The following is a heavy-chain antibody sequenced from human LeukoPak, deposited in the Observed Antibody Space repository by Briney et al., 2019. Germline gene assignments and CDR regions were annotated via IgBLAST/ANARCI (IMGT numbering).Heavy chain of an antibody. Sequence: GESLKISCKASEYTFTNYWIGWVRQMPGKGLEWMGIMYPGDSDTRYSPSFQGQVTISADKSISTAYLQWSSLKASDTAMYYCAASTYGSGAYVGFDSWGQGTLVTVSS. CDR1: EYTFTNYW. J-gene: IGHJ4*02. CDR2: MYPGDSDT. D-gene: IGHD3-10*01. CDR3: AASTYGSGAYVGFDS. V-gene: IGHV5-51*01.